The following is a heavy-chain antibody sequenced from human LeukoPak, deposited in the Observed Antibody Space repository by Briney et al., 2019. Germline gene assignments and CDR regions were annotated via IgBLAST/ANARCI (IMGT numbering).Heavy chain of an antibody. CDR3: ARGPPYIVVVTAIGFFDS. J-gene: IGHJ4*02. CDR1: GGSISSHY. Sequence: SETLSLTCSVSGGSISSHYWIWIRQPPGKGLEWIGEINHSGSTNYNPSLKSRVTISVDTSKNQFSLKLSSVTAADTAVYYCARGPPYIVVVTAIGFFDSWGQGTLVTVSS. V-gene: IGHV4-34*01. D-gene: IGHD2-21*02. CDR2: INHSGST.